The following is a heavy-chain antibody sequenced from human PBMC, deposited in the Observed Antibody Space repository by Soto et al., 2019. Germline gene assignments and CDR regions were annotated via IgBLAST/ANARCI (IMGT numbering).Heavy chain of an antibody. Sequence: PGGSLRLSCAASGFTFSSYAMSWVRQAPGKGLEWVSAISGSGGSTYYADSVKGRFTISRDNSKNTLYLQMNSLRAEDTAVYYCAKYVYDSSGSHESVGYWGQGTLVTVSS. V-gene: IGHV3-23*01. CDR2: ISGSGGST. D-gene: IGHD3-22*01. CDR1: GFTFSSYA. CDR3: AKYVYDSSGSHESVGY. J-gene: IGHJ4*02.